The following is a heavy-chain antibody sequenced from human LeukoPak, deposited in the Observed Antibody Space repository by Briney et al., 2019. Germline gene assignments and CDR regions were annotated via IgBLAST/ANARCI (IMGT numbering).Heavy chain of an antibody. J-gene: IGHJ3*02. CDR2: ISGSGGST. Sequence: GGSLRLSCAASGFTFSSYAMSWVRQAPGKGLEWVSAISGSGGSTYYADSVKGRFTISRDNSKNTLYLQMNSLRAEDTAVYYCAKDPPLGYYDSSGYHGDDAFDIWGQGTMVTVSS. CDR1: GFTFSSYA. D-gene: IGHD3-22*01. CDR3: AKDPPLGYYDSSGYHGDDAFDI. V-gene: IGHV3-23*01.